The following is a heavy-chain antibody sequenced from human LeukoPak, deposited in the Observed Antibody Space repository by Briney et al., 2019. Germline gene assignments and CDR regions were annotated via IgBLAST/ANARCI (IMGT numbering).Heavy chain of an antibody. CDR1: GFTFSNAW. J-gene: IGHJ6*03. CDR2: ISYDGSNK. D-gene: IGHD5-18*01. CDR3: ARAGGTAMVRYYYYYMDV. V-gene: IGHV3-30*01. Sequence: PGGSLRLSCAASGFTFSNAWMSWVRQAPGKGLEWVAVISYDGSNKYYADSVKGRFTISRDNSKNTLYLQMNSLRAEDTAVYYCARAGGTAMVRYYYYYMDVWGKGTTVTVSS.